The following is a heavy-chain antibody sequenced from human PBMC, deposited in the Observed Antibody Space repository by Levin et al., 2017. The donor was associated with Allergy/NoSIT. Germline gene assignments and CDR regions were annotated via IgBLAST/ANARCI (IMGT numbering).Heavy chain of an antibody. V-gene: IGHV3-11*05. J-gene: IGHJ5*02. CDR1: GFTLGDYS. Sequence: GGSLRLSCAASGFTLGDYSMTWIRQAPGKGLEWVSYIDSSTGYTNYADSVKGRFTISSDNAKNSLYLEMNSLRAEDTAVYYCARGQGSGSYFGENWFDPWGQGTLVTVSS. CDR3: ARGQGSGSYFGENWFDP. CDR2: IDSSTGYT. D-gene: IGHD3-10*01.